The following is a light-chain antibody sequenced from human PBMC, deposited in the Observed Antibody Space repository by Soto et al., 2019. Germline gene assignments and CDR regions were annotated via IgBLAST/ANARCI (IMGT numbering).Light chain of an antibody. CDR1: QSVSSSY. CDR3: QQYGSSPGT. J-gene: IGKJ4*01. V-gene: IGKV3-20*01. Sequence: EIVLIQSPGTLSLSPGERATLSCRASQSVSSSYLAWYQQKPGQAPRLLIYNAFNRATGIPDRFSGSGSGTDFTLTISRLEPEDFAVYYCQQYGSSPGTFGGGTKVDIK. CDR2: NAF.